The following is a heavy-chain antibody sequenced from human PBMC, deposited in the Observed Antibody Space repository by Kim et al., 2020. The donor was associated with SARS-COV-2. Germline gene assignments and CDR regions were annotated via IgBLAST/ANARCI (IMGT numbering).Heavy chain of an antibody. D-gene: IGHD6-13*01. CDR2: IGASGAST. J-gene: IGHJ4*02. CDR1: GFSFNTHA. CDR3: VKPLGRLAAAGVYFDF. V-gene: IGHV3-23*01. Sequence: GGSLRLSCTVSGFSFNTHAMSWVRQAPGRGLEWVSLIGASGASTYYADAVKGRFTISRDSSKNTLFLLMNSLRAEDTAIYYCVKPLGRLAAAGVYFDFWGRGTLVAVSS.